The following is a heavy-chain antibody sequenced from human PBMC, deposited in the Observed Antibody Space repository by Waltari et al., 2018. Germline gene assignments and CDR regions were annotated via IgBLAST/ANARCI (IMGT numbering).Heavy chain of an antibody. J-gene: IGHJ4*02. Sequence: EVQLLQSGGGLVQPGGSLRLSCAASGFTFSNYAMAWVRQTPGKGLEWVSGIRSSGNYYADSVKGRLTLSRDNSKDTLDLQMNSLRADDTAVYYCAKAALDYYGSGAYFDHWGQGALVTVSS. CDR2: IRSSGN. D-gene: IGHD3-10*01. V-gene: IGHV3-23*01. CDR1: GFTFSNYA. CDR3: AKAALDYYGSGAYFDH.